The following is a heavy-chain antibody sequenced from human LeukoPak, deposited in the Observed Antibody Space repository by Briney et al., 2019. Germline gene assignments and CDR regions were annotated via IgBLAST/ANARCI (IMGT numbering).Heavy chain of an antibody. CDR3: AKMKIAYCGGDCPYYFDY. V-gene: IGHV3-30*04. CDR2: ISYDGSNK. CDR1: GFTFSSYA. Sequence: GGSLRLSCAASGFTFSSYAMHWVRQAPGKGLEWVAVISYDGSNKYYADSVKGRFTISRDNSKNTLYLQMNSLRAEDTAAYYCAKMKIAYCGGDCPYYFDYWGQGTLVTVSS. D-gene: IGHD2-21*02. J-gene: IGHJ4*02.